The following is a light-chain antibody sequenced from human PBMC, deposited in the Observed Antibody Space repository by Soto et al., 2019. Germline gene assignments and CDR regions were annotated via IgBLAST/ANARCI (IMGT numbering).Light chain of an antibody. Sequence: QSALTQPASVSGSPGQSITISCTGTSSDVGGYNYVSWYQQHPGKAPKLMIYEXXXXPSGVSNRFSGSKSGNTASLTISGLQAEDEADYYCSSYTSSSTYVFGTGTKGSV. CDR3: SSYTSSSTYV. V-gene: IGLV2-14*01. CDR1: SSDVGGYNY. CDR2: EXX. J-gene: IGLJ1*01.